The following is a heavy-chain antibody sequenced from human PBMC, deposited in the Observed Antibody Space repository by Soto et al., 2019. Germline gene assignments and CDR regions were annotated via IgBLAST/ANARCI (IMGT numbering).Heavy chain of an antibody. CDR3: ARDQTHYYDSSGLDY. D-gene: IGHD3-22*01. CDR2: ISSSGSTI. Sequence: VGSLRLSCAASGFTFSDYYMSWIRQAPGKGLEWVSYISSSGSTICYADSVKGRFTISRDNAKNSLYLQMNSLRAEDTAVYYCARDQTHYYDSSGLDYWGQGTLVTVSS. J-gene: IGHJ4*02. CDR1: GFTFSDYY. V-gene: IGHV3-11*01.